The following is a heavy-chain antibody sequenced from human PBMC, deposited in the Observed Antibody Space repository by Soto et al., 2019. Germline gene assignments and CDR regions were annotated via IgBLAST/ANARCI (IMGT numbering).Heavy chain of an antibody. D-gene: IGHD3-16*01. CDR3: SGFKYYDARGYPQGAFDL. Sequence: QVQLVQSGAEVRKPGSSVKVSCKASGGTFSRYPISWVRQAPGQGLEWMGGIIPMFGTANHAQKFQGRVNIQADSSTSTAYKELSSLRSEYTVVYYCSGFKYYDARGYPQGAFDLWGKGKMVTVSS. CDR2: IIPMFGTA. J-gene: IGHJ3*01. V-gene: IGHV1-69*01. CDR1: GGTFSRYP.